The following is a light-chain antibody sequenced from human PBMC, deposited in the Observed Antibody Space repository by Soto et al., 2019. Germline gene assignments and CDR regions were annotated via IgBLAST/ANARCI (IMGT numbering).Light chain of an antibody. CDR3: SSYTSSNTLI. CDR1: SCDVGGYNY. Sequence: QSALTQPASVSGSPGQSITISCTGTSCDVGGYNYVSWFQQSPGKAPKVMIYEVTNRPSGVSNRFSGSKSGNTASLTISGLQAEDEADYYGSSYTSSNTLIVGGGTKVTVL. V-gene: IGLV2-14*01. CDR2: EVT. J-gene: IGLJ2*01.